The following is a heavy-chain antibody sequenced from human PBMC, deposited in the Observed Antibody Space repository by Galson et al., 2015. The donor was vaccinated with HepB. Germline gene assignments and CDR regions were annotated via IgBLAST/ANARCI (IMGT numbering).Heavy chain of an antibody. D-gene: IGHD1/OR15-1a*01. CDR1: GFTFSSYW. Sequence: SLRLSCAASGFTFSSYWMSWVRQAPGKGLEWVANIKQDGSEKYYVDSVKGRFTISRDNAKNSLSLRVDRLRVEDTAVYHCVRDRSNSLHPADEYFQHWGQGTLATVSP. V-gene: IGHV3-7*01. J-gene: IGHJ1*01. CDR3: VRDRSNSLHPADEYFQH. CDR2: IKQDGSEK.